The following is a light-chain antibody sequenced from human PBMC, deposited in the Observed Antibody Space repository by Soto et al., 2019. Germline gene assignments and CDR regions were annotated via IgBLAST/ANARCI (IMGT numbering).Light chain of an antibody. CDR2: DVA. J-gene: IGLJ1*01. CDR1: SSDVGGSNF. CDR3: VSHTSSTTYV. V-gene: IGLV2-14*03. Sequence: QSVLTQPASVSDSPGQSITISCTGTSSDVGGSNFVSWYQQHPGKPPKLIIYDVANRPSGVSNRFSGSKSGSTASLIISRLQTEDEADYYCVSHTSSTTYVFGTGTKGSVL.